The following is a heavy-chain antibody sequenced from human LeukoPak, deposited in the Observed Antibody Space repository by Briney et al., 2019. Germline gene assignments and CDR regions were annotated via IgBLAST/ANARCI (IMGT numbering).Heavy chain of an antibody. CDR1: GYTFTGDY. D-gene: IGHD2-2*01. CDR2: IIPIFGTA. V-gene: IGHV1-69*13. Sequence: SVKVSCKASGYTFTGDYMHWVRQAPGQGLEWMGGIIPIFGTANYAQKFQGRVTITADESTSTAYMELSSLRSEDTAVYYCASLLGSTPFFYYMDVWGKGTTVTVSS. CDR3: ASLLGSTPFFYYMDV. J-gene: IGHJ6*03.